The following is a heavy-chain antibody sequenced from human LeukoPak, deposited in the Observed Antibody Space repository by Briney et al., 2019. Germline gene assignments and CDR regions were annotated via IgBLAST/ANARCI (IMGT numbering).Heavy chain of an antibody. J-gene: IGHJ5*02. V-gene: IGHV4-39*07. CDR2: IYYSGST. CDR1: GGSISSSSYY. CDR3: ARLNWNYGYNWFDP. D-gene: IGHD1-7*01. Sequence: SETLSLICTVSGGSISSSSYYWGWIRQPPGKGLEWIGSIYYSGSTYYNPSLKSRVTISVDTSKNQFSLKLPSVTAADTAVYYCARLNWNYGYNWFDPWGQGTLVTVSS.